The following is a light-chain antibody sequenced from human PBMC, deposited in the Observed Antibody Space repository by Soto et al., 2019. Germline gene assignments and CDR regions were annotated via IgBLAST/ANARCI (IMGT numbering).Light chain of an antibody. CDR1: QSVSSSF. CDR3: EQYGSSPRT. Sequence: EIVLTQSPGTLSLSPGERATLSCRASQSVSSSFLAWYQQKPGQAPRLLIYGASSRATGIPARFSGSGSGTDLTLNISRLEPEDFAVYYCEQYGSSPRTFGEGTKLEIK. CDR2: GAS. V-gene: IGKV3-20*01. J-gene: IGKJ2*01.